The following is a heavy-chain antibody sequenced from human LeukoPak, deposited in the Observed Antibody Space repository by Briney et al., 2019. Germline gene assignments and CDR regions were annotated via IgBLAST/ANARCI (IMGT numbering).Heavy chain of an antibody. CDR2: ISSRGSSI. D-gene: IGHD3-22*01. Sequence: GGSLRLSCATSGFTLSSYNMNWVRQAPGKGLEWVSYISSRGSSIQYADSVKGRFTISRDNAKNSLYLQMGSLRDDDTAVYYCARADYDSSGYYYFNFDYWGQGTLVTVSS. CDR1: GFTLSSYN. CDR3: ARADYDSSGYYYFNFDY. J-gene: IGHJ4*02. V-gene: IGHV3-48*02.